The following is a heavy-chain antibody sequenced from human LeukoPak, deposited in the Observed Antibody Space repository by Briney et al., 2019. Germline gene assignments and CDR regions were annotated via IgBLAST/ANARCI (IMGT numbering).Heavy chain of an antibody. Sequence: GGSLRLSCTASGFTFSDYGMHWVRQAPGKGLEWVAFICYDGTNKYYVDSVKSRFTISRDNPKNTLYLQMNSLRADDTAVYYCARDRYGIQRDYFDYWGQGILVTVSS. CDR3: ARDRYGIQRDYFDY. CDR1: GFTFSDYG. CDR2: ICYDGTNK. J-gene: IGHJ4*02. D-gene: IGHD5-18*01. V-gene: IGHV3-33*01.